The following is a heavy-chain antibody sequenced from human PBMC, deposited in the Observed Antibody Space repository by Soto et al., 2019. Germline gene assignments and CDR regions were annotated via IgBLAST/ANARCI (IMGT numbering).Heavy chain of an antibody. J-gene: IGHJ4*02. CDR3: AKDRPSDAGGFDY. D-gene: IGHD3-16*01. V-gene: IGHV3-30*18. CDR2: ISYDGSNK. CDR1: GFTSSSYG. Sequence: ESGGGVVQPGRSLRLSCAASGFTSSSYGMHWVRQAPGKGLEWVAVISYDGSNKYYADSVKGRFTISRDNSKNTLYLQMNSLRAEDTAVYYCAKDRPSDAGGFDYWGQGTLVTVSS.